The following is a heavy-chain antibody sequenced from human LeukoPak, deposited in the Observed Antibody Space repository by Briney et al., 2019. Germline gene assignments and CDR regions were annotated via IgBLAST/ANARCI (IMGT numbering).Heavy chain of an antibody. V-gene: IGHV1-2*02. CDR1: GYTFSGHY. CDR3: ASCYYDSSGYYYFDY. D-gene: IGHD3-22*01. CDR2: VKPSSGAT. Sequence: ASVKVSCKASGYTFSGHYMHWVRQAPGQGLEWMGWVKPSSGATNYAQKFRGRVTMTRDTSNRTSYMELSRLRSDDTALYYCASCYYDSSGYYYFDYWGQGTLVTVSS. J-gene: IGHJ4*02.